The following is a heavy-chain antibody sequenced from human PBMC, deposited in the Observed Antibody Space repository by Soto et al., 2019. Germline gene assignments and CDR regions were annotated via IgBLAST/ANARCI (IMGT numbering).Heavy chain of an antibody. CDR2: IFSSGTT. J-gene: IGHJ6*02. Sequence: QVQLRESGPGLVMPSQTLSLTCTVSGDSIGSGNKYWSWIRQAPGKGLEWIGYIFSSGTTYYNPPLKSRLTMSLDTSQNQCSLKLNSVTAADTAVYFCARVPSPFDFYYAMDVWGQGTTVTVSS. CDR1: GDSIGSGNKY. CDR3: ARVPSPFDFYYAMDV. D-gene: IGHD3-16*01. V-gene: IGHV4-30-4*01.